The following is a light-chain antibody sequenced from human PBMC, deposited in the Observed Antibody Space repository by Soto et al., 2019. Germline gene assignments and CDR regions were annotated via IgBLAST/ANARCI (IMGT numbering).Light chain of an antibody. J-gene: IGLJ1*01. V-gene: IGLV2-14*03. CDR2: DVS. Sequence: QSVLTQPASVSGSPGQSITISCTGTSSDVGGYNYVSWYQHHPGKAPKLMIFDVSNRPSGVSNRFSGSKSGNTASLTISGLQPEDEADYYCSSYTTSNTRQLVFGTVTKVSVL. CDR3: SSYTTSNTRQLV. CDR1: SSDVGGYNY.